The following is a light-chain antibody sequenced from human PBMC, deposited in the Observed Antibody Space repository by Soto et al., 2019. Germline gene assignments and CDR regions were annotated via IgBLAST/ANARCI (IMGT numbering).Light chain of an antibody. CDR2: GAS. CDR1: QSVSRTF. CDR3: QPFDSSVM. Sequence: EIVLTQSPGSLSLSPGERATLSCRASQSVSRTFFAWYQQRPGQAPRLLMYGASSRATGIPERFSGSGSGTDLTLTISRLEPDDFAVYYCQPFDSSVMFGQGTKVEIK. V-gene: IGKV3-20*01. J-gene: IGKJ1*01.